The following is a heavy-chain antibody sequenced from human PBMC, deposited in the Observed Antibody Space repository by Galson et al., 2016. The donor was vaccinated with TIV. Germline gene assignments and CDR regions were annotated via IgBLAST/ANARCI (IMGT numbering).Heavy chain of an antibody. CDR2: FDPEVFKT. Sequence: SVKVSCKVSGNSLNELVIHWVRQAPGKGLEWMGGFDPEVFKTVYAQKFQGRLTMTADTDRDTAYMELGSLRIEDTAVYYRATVAWFPGLSLDNWGQGTLVTVSP. J-gene: IGHJ4*02. V-gene: IGHV1-24*01. CDR1: GNSLNELV. D-gene: IGHD2/OR15-2a*01. CDR3: ATVAWFPGLSLDN.